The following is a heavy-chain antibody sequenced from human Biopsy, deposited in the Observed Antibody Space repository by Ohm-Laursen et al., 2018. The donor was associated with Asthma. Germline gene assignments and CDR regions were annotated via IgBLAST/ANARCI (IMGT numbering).Heavy chain of an antibody. V-gene: IGHV1-69*13. D-gene: IGHD2-2*01. J-gene: IGHJ4*02. CDR1: GGTFNTYV. CDR2: INSVFGTT. Sequence: GASVKVSCKSLGGTFNTYVIGWVRQAPGQGLEWMGGINSVFGTTTYPQKFQDRVTITADDSTSTVYVELSRLRSEDTAVYYCARKAGSCISRTCYSLDFWGQGTLVTVSS. CDR3: ARKAGSCISRTCYSLDF.